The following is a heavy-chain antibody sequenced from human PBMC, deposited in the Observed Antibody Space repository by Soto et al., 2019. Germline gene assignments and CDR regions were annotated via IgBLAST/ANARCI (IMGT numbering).Heavy chain of an antibody. CDR3: ARGRYGDY. D-gene: IGHD4-17*01. Sequence: QAHLVQSGPEVKKPGASVKVSCKGSGYIFTSYGIAWVRQAPGQGLEWMGWISAHNGKTEYAQKFQGRVTVTRDTSTGTAYLELRRLRSGGTALDYCARGRYGDYWGQGALVTVSS. CDR1: GYIFTSYG. V-gene: IGHV1-18*01. J-gene: IGHJ4*02. CDR2: ISAHNGKT.